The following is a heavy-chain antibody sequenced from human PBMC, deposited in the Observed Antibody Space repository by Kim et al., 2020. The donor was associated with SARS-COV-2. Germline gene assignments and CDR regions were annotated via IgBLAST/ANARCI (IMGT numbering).Heavy chain of an antibody. Sequence: GGSLRLSCTTSGFTFTGYAVSWVRQAPGKGLEWVSSVVGSDGTTYFVDSVKGRFTISRDNAKNTLYLQMSTLRADDTAVYYCVKGGGGWSADHWGQGTLVTVST. CDR2: VVGSDGTT. D-gene: IGHD3-3*01. CDR1: GFTFTGYA. V-gene: IGHV3-23*01. CDR3: VKGGGGWSADH. J-gene: IGHJ4*02.